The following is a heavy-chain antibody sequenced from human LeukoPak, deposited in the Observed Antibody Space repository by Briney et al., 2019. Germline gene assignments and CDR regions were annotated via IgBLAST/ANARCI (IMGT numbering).Heavy chain of an antibody. CDR2: ISGTGGSV. CDR1: GFTLNSYA. Sequence: GGSLRLSCAASGFTLNSYAMNWVRQAPGKGLEWVSSISGTGGSVYYAVSVKGRFTISRDHSKNILYLQMNSLRADDTAVYYCAGPPGYTSSWYPTPFAYWGQGTLVTVSS. CDR3: AGPPGYTSSWYPTPFAY. D-gene: IGHD6-13*01. V-gene: IGHV3-23*01. J-gene: IGHJ4*02.